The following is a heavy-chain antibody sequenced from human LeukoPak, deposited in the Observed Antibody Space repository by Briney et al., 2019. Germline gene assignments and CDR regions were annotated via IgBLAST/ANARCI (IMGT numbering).Heavy chain of an antibody. CDR2: IYTSGST. V-gene: IGHV4-4*07. CDR3: AREGRDYYDSSGYYWFDP. J-gene: IGHJ5*02. Sequence: PSETLSLTCTVSGGSINSYYWSWIRQPAGKGLEWIGRIYTSGSTNYNPSLKSRVTMSVDTSKNQFSLKLSSVTAADTAVYYCAREGRDYYDSSGYYWFDPWGQGTLVTVSS. D-gene: IGHD3-22*01. CDR1: GGSINSYY.